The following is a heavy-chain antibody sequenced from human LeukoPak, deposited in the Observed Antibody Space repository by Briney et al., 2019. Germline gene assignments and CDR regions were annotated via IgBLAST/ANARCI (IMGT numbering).Heavy chain of an antibody. CDR2: INPNSGGT. J-gene: IGHJ3*02. CDR1: GYTFTGYY. CDR3: ARLYCSSTSCSNDAFDI. D-gene: IGHD2-2*01. V-gene: IGHV1-2*02. Sequence: ASVKVSCKASGYTFTGYYMHWVRQAPGQGLEWMGWINPNSGGTNYAQKFQSRVTMTRDTSISTAYMELSRLRSDDTAVYYCARLYCSSTSCSNDAFDIWGQGTMVTVSS.